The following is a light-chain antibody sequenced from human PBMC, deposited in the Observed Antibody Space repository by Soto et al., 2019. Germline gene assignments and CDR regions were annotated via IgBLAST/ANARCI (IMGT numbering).Light chain of an antibody. J-gene: IGLJ7*01. CDR1: NIGSKS. V-gene: IGLV3-21*04. Sequence: SYELTQPPSVSVAPGKTARITCGGNNIGSKSVHRYQQKAGQAPILAMYYDSDRPSGIPERFSGSNSGNTATLTISTVEAGDEADYYCQVWDISSNHVIFGGGTQLTVL. CDR3: QVWDISSNHVI. CDR2: YDS.